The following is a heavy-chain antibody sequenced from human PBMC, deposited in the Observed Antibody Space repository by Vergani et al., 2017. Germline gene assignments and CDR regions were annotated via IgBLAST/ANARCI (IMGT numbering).Heavy chain of an antibody. J-gene: IGHJ4*02. CDR2: IQNTGDST. V-gene: IGHV3-23*01. CDR1: GFTFSSHA. Sequence: EVQLLQSEGAVVQPGESLRLSCVASGFTFSSHAMSWVRQGHGLGLDWVSSIQNTGDSTHYADSLKGRVTISRDNSKNTLYLQTNSMRVEDTAVYYCGRGSDNSNWGQGTLVTVSS. D-gene: IGHD1-1*01. CDR3: GRGSDNSN.